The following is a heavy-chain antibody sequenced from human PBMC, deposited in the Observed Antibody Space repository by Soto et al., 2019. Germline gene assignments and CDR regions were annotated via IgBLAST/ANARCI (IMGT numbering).Heavy chain of an antibody. CDR1: CGSINDYY. V-gene: IGHV4-59*01. CDR3: ARVNRGAFDS. Sequence: PSETLSLTCTFSCGSINDYYWSWIRQPPGKGLEWIGYIFYTGDTSYRPSLKSRITISLDTSDNHFSLKLTSVTAADTAVYYCARVNRGAFDSWGQGTLVTVSS. CDR2: IFYTGDT. J-gene: IGHJ4*02.